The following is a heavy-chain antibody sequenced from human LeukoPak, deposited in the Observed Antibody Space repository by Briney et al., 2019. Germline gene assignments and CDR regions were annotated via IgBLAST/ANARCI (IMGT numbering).Heavy chain of an antibody. V-gene: IGHV3-30*02. CDR3: AELGITMIGGV. Sequence: PGGSLRLSCAVSAFTLRTSGIQWVRQAPGKGLEWLTFIRTDGNDKYYADSVKGRFTISRDNAKNSLYLQMNSLRAEDTAVYYCAELGITMIGGVWGKGTTVTISS. J-gene: IGHJ6*04. CDR2: IRTDGNDK. CDR1: AFTLRTSG. D-gene: IGHD3-10*02.